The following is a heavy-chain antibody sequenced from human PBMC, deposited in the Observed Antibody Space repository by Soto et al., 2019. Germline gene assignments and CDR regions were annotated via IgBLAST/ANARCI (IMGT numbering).Heavy chain of an antibody. D-gene: IGHD5-12*01. CDR2: ISSSGSTI. V-gene: IGHV3-11*01. CDR1: GFTFSDYY. CDR3: AKDRGYSGYDFSDY. J-gene: IGHJ4*02. Sequence: GGSLRLSCASSGFTFSDYYMSWIRQAPGKGLEWVSYISSSGSTIYYADSVKGRFTISRDNSKNTLYLQMNSLRAEDTAVYYCAKDRGYSGYDFSDYWGQGTLVTVSS.